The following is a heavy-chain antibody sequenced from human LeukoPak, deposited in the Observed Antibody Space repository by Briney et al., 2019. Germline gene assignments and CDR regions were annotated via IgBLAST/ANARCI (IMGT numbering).Heavy chain of an antibody. CDR3: ARDFGNSAHDY. D-gene: IGHD5-18*01. CDR1: GFTFSTYE. V-gene: IGHV3-48*03. J-gene: IGHJ4*02. CDR2: ISSKGSII. Sequence: GGSLRLSCAASGFTFSTYEMKWVRQAPGKGLEWVSYISSKGSIIYYADSLKGRFTVSRDNAKNSLYLQLNTLRAEDTAVYYCARDFGNSAHDYWGQGTLVTVSS.